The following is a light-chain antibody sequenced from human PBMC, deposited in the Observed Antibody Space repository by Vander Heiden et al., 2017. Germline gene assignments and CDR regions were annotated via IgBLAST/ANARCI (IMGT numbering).Light chain of an antibody. V-gene: IGKV1D-8*01. CDR1: QDNSSY. J-gene: IGKJ4*01. CDR3: QQYYSFPLA. Sequence: VIWLTPSPSLVSASTGARVTMSCRKSQDNSSYLAWYQQKPGKAPELLIYDASTWQSGVPSRFNGSGSGTDFTLTISCLQSEDLAIYFCQQYYSFPLAFGGGTKVEIK. CDR2: DAS.